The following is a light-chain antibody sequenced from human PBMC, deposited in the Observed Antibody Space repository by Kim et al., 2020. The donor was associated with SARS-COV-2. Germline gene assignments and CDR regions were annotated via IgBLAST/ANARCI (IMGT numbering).Light chain of an antibody. Sequence: GDTVIITCRASQSVWNLLNWYQHKPGKAPKLLIYGASNLQTGVPPRFSGSGSGTRFTLTIYNFQPEDFATYYCQQSHSTPRTFGQGTKV. CDR2: GAS. V-gene: IGKV1-39*01. CDR1: QSVWNL. J-gene: IGKJ1*01. CDR3: QQSHSTPRT.